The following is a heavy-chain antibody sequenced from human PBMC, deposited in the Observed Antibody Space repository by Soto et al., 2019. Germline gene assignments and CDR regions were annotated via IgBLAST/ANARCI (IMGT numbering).Heavy chain of an antibody. CDR3: AGGAMGNYNTDY. V-gene: IGHV3-74*01. Sequence: EVQLVESGGGLVQSGGSLRLSCAASGFTFSSYWMHWVRQAPGKGLVWVSRIKGDGISTNYADSVKGRFTISRDNAKEKVFLQMTGMSADEMAVYYCAGGAMGNYNTDYRGQGTLVTVSS. D-gene: IGHD3-10*01. J-gene: IGHJ4*02. CDR2: IKGDGIST. CDR1: GFTFSSYW.